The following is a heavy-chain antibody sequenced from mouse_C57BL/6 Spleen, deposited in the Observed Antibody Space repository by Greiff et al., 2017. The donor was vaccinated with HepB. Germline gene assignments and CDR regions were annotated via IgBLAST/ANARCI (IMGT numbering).Heavy chain of an antibody. Sequence: DVMLVESGGGLVKPGGSLKLSCAASGFTFSSYAMSWVRQTPEKRLEWVATISDGGSYTYYPDNVKGRFTISRDNAKNNLYLQMSHLKSEDTAMYYCARDLYGNFFAYWGQGTLVTVSA. J-gene: IGHJ3*01. CDR2: ISDGGSYT. D-gene: IGHD2-1*01. CDR3: ARDLYGNFFAY. V-gene: IGHV5-4*01. CDR1: GFTFSSYA.